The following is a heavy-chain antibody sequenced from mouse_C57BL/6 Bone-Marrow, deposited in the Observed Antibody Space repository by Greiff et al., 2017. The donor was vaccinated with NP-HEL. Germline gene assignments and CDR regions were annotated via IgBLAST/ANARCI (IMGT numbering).Heavy chain of an antibody. CDR2: IDPNSGGT. CDR3: ERYYYGSSSFDY. V-gene: IGHV1-72*01. CDR1: GYTFTSYL. J-gene: IGHJ2*01. Sequence: VQLQQPGAELVKPGASVKLSCKASGYTFTSYLMPWVKQRPGRGLEWIGRIDPNSGGTKYNEKFKSKATLTVDKPSSTAYMQLNSLTSEDSAVYYCERYYYGSSSFDYWVQGTTLTVSS. D-gene: IGHD1-1*01.